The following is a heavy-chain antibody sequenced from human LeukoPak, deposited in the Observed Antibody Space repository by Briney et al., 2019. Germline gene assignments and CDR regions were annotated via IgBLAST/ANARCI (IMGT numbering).Heavy chain of an antibody. Sequence: GGSLRLSCAATGFTFSSFSMHWIRQDPGKGLEWVAVTSYDGSNKYYADSVKGRFTVSRDNSKNTLYLQMNSLRTEDTAVYYCAKGRVGANGYYYYGMDVWGQGTTVTVSS. V-gene: IGHV3-30*18. CDR2: TSYDGSNK. D-gene: IGHD1-26*01. CDR3: AKGRVGANGYYYYGMDV. J-gene: IGHJ6*02. CDR1: GFTFSSFS.